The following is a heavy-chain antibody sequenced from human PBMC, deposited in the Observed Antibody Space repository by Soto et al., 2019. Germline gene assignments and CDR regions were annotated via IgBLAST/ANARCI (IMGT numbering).Heavy chain of an antibody. CDR2: ISTYNGNT. Sequence: GAAVKVTCKASGYTFTSCGLSWVRQAPGQGLEWMGWISTYNGNTNYAQKLQGRVTMTTDTSTSTAYMELRSLRSDDTAVYYCARERAGPSSCYYYYGMDVWGQGTTVTVSS. J-gene: IGHJ6*02. D-gene: IGHD6-6*01. CDR3: ARERAGPSSCYYYYGMDV. CDR1: GYTFTSCG. V-gene: IGHV1-18*04.